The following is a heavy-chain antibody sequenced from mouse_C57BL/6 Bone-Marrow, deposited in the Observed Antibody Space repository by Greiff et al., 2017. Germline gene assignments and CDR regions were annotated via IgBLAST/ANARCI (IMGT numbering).Heavy chain of an antibody. CDR2: IWTGGGT. CDR1: GFSLTSYA. J-gene: IGHJ2*01. V-gene: IGHV2-9-1*01. Sequence: VKLVESGPGLVAPSQSLSITCTVSGFSLTSYAISWVRQPPGKGLEWLGVIWTGGGTNYNSALKSRLSISKDNSKSQVFLKMNSLQTDDTARYYCARNAPSYYYGSSPYYFDYWGQGTTLTVSS. CDR3: ARNAPSYYYGSSPYYFDY. D-gene: IGHD1-1*01.